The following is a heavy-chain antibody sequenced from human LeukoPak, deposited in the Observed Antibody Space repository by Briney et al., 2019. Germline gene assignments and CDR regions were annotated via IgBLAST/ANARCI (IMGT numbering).Heavy chain of an antibody. CDR3: TRDAAGYSYGVL. CDR2: IYTGGGT. J-gene: IGHJ4*02. CDR1: EFTVSSNI. Sequence: GGSLRLSCAASEFTVSSNIMSWVRQAPGKGLEWVSVIYTGGGTYYADSVKGRFTISRDNSKNTLYLQMNSLRVDDTAVYYCTRDAAGYSYGVLWGQGTLVTVSS. V-gene: IGHV3-66*01. D-gene: IGHD5-18*01.